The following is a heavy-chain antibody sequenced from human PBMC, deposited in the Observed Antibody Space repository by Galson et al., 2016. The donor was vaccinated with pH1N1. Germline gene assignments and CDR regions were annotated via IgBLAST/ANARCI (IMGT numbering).Heavy chain of an antibody. J-gene: IGHJ1*01. Sequence: SLRLSCAASGINFNSYDIHWVRQAPGKGLEWVAFIRYNGRDMFYADSVKGRFRVSRDNSKNTLYLQMNSLRTEDTAIYYCAKVESSPVGLWGRGTLVPVSS. V-gene: IGHV3-30*02. CDR2: IRYNGRDM. CDR3: AKVESSPVGL. D-gene: IGHD2-2*01. CDR1: GINFNSYD.